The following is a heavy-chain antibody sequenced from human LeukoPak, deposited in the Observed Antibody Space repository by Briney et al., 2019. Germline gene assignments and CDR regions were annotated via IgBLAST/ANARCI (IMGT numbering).Heavy chain of an antibody. V-gene: IGHV1-3*01. CDR2: INAGNGNT. D-gene: IGHD5-24*01. CDR1: GGTFSKYT. Sequence: ASVKVSCKASGGTFSKYTISWVRQRPGQGLEWMGWINAGNGNTKYSQKFQGRVTITRDTSASTAYMELSSLRSEDTAVYYCARNRDGYNPTDFDYWGQGTLVTVSS. J-gene: IGHJ4*02. CDR3: ARNRDGYNPTDFDY.